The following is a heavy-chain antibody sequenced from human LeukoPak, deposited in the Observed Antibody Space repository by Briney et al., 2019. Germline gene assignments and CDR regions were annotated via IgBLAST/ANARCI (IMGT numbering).Heavy chain of an antibody. CDR2: IYYSRNT. CDR3: AGAPRYDSSWYGDDYYYMDV. Sequence: SGALSVTSTESRGSLSRSIRSWVPQPPRKGLGWIGYIYYSRNTKYNPSLPSRVAISVAKSMQQFSLNLNSVTAEDTARYYCAGAPRYDSSWYGDDYYYMDVWGKGTTVTVSS. J-gene: IGHJ6*03. CDR1: RGSLSRSI. V-gene: IGHV4-59*01. D-gene: IGHD6-13*01.